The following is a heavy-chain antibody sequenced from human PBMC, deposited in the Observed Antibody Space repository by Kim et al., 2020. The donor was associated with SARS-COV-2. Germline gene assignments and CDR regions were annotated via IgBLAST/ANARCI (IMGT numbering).Heavy chain of an antibody. J-gene: IGHJ4*02. D-gene: IGHD3-16*01. CDR3: AKNPQFGRGYYFDY. V-gene: IGHV3-23*01. Sequence: YADSVKGRFTISREKSKITLYLQMNNLRAEDTAVYYCAKNPQFGRGYYFDYWGQGTLVTVSS.